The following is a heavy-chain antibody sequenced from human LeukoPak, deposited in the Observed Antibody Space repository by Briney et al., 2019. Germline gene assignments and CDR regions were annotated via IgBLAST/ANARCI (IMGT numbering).Heavy chain of an antibody. CDR3: AKSRATGTYPGRFDY. D-gene: IGHD3-10*01. CDR2: LSGSGKYT. J-gene: IGHJ4*02. V-gene: IGHV3-23*01. Sequence: PGGSLRLSCAASGFTFSSHVMSWVRQAPGRGLESVSSLSGSGKYTFYADSVKGRFTISRDNSRNELFLQMNSLTSADTAEYYCAKSRATGTYPGRFDYWGLGILVTVSS. CDR1: GFTFSSHV.